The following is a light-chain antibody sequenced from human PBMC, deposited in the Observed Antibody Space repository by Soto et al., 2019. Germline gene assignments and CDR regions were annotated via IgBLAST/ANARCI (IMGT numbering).Light chain of an antibody. Sequence: QSALTQPRSVSGSPGQSVTIYCTGTSSDVGSYNYVSWYQQHPGKAPKLMIYDVSKRPSGVPDRFSGSKSGNTASLTISGLQAEDEADYSCCSYAGRDTYVVFGGGTKVTVL. CDR1: SSDVGSYNY. J-gene: IGLJ2*01. V-gene: IGLV2-11*01. CDR2: DVS. CDR3: CSYAGRDTYVV.